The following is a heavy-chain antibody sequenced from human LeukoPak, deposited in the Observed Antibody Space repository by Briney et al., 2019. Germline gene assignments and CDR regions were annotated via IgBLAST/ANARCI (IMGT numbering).Heavy chain of an antibody. CDR1: GGSFSGYY. J-gene: IGHJ3*02. D-gene: IGHD3-22*01. Sequence: SETLSLTCAVCGGSFSGYYWSWIRQPPAKGLEWMGEINHSGGTNYNPSLNSRVTISVYTPKNQFSLTLSSVTAADTPVYYCARHDSSGPYNAFDIWGKGKMVTVSS. CDR2: INHSGGT. CDR3: ARHDSSGPYNAFDI. V-gene: IGHV4-34*01.